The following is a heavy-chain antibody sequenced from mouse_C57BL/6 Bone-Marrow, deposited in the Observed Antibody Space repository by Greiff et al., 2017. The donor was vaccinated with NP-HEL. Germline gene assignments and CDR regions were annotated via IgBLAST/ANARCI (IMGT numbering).Heavy chain of an antibody. CDR3: ARAKYYTYAMDY. CDR1: GFNIKNTY. J-gene: IGHJ4*01. Sequence: EVQLQQSVAELVRPGASVKLSCTASGFNIKNTYMPWVKQRPEQGLEWIGRIYPANGNTKYAPKFQSKATLTADTSSNTAYLQLSSLTSEDTASEYCARAKYYTYAMDYWGQGTSVTVSS. D-gene: IGHD1-1*01. V-gene: IGHV14-3*01. CDR2: IYPANGNT.